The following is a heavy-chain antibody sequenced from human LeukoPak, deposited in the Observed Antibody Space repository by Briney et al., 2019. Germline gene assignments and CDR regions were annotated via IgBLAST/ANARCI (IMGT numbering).Heavy chain of an antibody. CDR3: ARRYSSSYRDAFDI. J-gene: IGHJ3*02. CDR2: IYYSGST. Sequence: SETLSLTCTVSGGSISSSSYYWGWIRQPPGKGLEWIGSIYYSGSTYYNPSLKSRVTISVDTSKNQFSLKLSSVTAADTAVYYCARRYSSSYRDAFDIWGQGTMVTVSS. D-gene: IGHD6-13*01. V-gene: IGHV4-39*01. CDR1: GGSISSSSYY.